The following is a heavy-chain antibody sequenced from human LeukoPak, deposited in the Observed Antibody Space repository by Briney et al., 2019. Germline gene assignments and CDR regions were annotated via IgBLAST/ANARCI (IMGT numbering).Heavy chain of an antibody. CDR3: ARGRYYDSSGSYAFDI. J-gene: IGHJ3*02. V-gene: IGHV1-8*01. CDR2: MNPNSGNT. D-gene: IGHD3-22*01. CDR1: GYTFTSYD. Sequence: GASVKVSCKASGYTFTSYDTNWVRQATGQGLEWMGWMNPNSGNTGYAQKFQGRVTMTRNTSISTAYMELSSLRSEDAAVYYCARGRYYDSSGSYAFDIWGQGTMVTVSS.